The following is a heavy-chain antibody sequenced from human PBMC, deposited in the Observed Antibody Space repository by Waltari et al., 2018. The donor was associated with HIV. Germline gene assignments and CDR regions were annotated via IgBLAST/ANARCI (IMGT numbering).Heavy chain of an antibody. J-gene: IGHJ3*02. CDR3: ARDGPHIVVVTVRTTDGFDI. CDR2: INPTTGTT. D-gene: IGHD2-21*02. V-gene: IGHV1-46*01. Sequence: QVQLVQSGAEVREPGASVRLSCRASGYTFTSYYINWGRQAPGKGLEWMGIINPTTGTTNYGQNFQGRVTMTRDTSTSTVYMEFRSLTSEDTAVYYCARDGPHIVVVTVRTTDGFDIWGQGTMVIVSS. CDR1: GYTFTSYY.